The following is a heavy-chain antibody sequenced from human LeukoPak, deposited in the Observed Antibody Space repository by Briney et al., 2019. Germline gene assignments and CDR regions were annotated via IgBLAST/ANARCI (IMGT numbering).Heavy chain of an antibody. CDR1: NGSIGTFH. CDR3: ATDTNLVDLIQGDGHEDENFDR. D-gene: IGHD1-26*01. Sequence: SETLSLTCEVSNGSIGTFHWNWIRQPPGKELEWIGYVNSQADTKYNPSLKSRVSLSIDTSKNQFSLRLTSLTAADTAVYYCATDTNLVDLIQGDGHEDENFDRWGQGTMVTVSS. CDR2: VNSQADT. V-gene: IGHV4-59*01. J-gene: IGHJ3*02.